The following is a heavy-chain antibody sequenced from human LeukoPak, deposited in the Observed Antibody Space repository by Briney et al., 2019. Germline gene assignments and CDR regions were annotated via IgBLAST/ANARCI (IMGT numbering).Heavy chain of an antibody. Sequence: GASVKVSCKASGYTFTSYGISSVRQAPGQGLEWMGWISAYNGNTNYAQKLQGRVTMTTDTSTSTAYMELRSLRSDDTAVYYCARDPGIVVVPAAIPKDYYYYGMDIWGQGTTVTVSS. D-gene: IGHD2-2*02. CDR2: ISAYNGNT. CDR1: GYTFTSYG. J-gene: IGHJ6*02. V-gene: IGHV1-18*01. CDR3: ARDPGIVVVPAAIPKDYYYYGMDI.